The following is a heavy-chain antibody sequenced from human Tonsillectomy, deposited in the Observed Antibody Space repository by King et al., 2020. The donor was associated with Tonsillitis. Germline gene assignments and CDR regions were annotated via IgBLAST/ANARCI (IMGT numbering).Heavy chain of an antibody. Sequence: VQLVESGAEVKKPGASVKVSCKASGYNFTSYFMHWVRQAPGQGLEWMGIINPSDGSTSYGQKFQGRVIMTRDTSTNTVYMDLGSLRSDDTAVFYCARDRGATAGEFNFDFWGQGTLVTVSS. J-gene: IGHJ4*02. D-gene: IGHD6-13*01. CDR1: GYNFTSYF. V-gene: IGHV1-46*01. CDR2: INPSDGST. CDR3: ARDRGATAGEFNFDF.